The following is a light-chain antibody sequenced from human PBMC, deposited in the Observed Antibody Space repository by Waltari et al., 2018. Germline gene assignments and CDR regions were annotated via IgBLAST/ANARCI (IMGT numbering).Light chain of an antibody. Sequence: EIVMTQSPATLSVSPGARAPLSCRASQSVSSNLAWYQQKPGQAPRLLIYGASTRATGIPARFSGSGSGTDFTLTISSLQSEDFALYYCQQYNKWPPWAFGQGTKVEIK. CDR2: GAS. CDR3: QQYNKWPPWA. J-gene: IGKJ1*01. V-gene: IGKV3-15*01. CDR1: QSVSSN.